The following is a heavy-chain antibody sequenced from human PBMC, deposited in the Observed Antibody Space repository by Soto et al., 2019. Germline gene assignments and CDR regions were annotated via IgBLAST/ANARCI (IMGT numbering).Heavy chain of an antibody. CDR2: IYRGGDT. CDR3: ASCHWNGPNDY. V-gene: IGHV3-66*01. J-gene: IGHJ4*02. CDR1: GLTVSDNY. Sequence: EVQLEESGGGLVQPGGSLRLSCAASGLTVSDNYIRWVRHAPGKGLEWVSVIYRGGDTYYADSVKGRFTISRDNSKNMVYLQMNSLRDEDTAVYYCASCHWNGPNDYWGQGTLVTVSS. D-gene: IGHD1-1*01.